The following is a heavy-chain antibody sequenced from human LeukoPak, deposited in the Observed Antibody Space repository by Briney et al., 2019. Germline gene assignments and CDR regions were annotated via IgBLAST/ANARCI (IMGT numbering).Heavy chain of an antibody. CDR1: GFTFSSYG. V-gene: IGHV3-30*02. J-gene: IGHJ4*02. Sequence: GGSLRLSCAASGFTFSSYGMHWVRQAPGKGLEWVAFIRYDGSNKYYADSVKGRFTISRDNSKNTLYLQMNSLRAEDTALYYCAKGAGTMVRGVSLDWGQGTLVTVSS. CDR3: AKGAGTMVRGVSLD. D-gene: IGHD3-10*01. CDR2: IRYDGSNK.